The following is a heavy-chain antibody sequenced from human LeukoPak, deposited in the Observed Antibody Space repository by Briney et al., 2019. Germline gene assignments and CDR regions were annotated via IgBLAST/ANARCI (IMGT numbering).Heavy chain of an antibody. CDR3: ARGALGYSLGY. CDR1: GFTFSSYS. V-gene: IGHV3-48*01. CDR2: ISSSSSTI. D-gene: IGHD5-18*01. Sequence: PGGSLRLSCAASGFTFSSYSMNWVRQAPGKGLEWVSYISSSSSTIYYADSVKGRFTISRDNAKNSLYLQLNSLRAEDTAVYYCARGALGYSLGYWGQGTLVTVSS. J-gene: IGHJ4*02.